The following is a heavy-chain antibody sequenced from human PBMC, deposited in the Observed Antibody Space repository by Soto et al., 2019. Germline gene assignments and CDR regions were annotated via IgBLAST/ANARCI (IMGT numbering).Heavy chain of an antibody. J-gene: IGHJ5*02. Sequence: QVQLVESGGALVKPGGSLRLSCAASGFSFRDYYMSWIRQAPGKGLEWISYISGSGNTIYYAASVKGRFIISRDNAKTSLFLQMNSLRADDTAVYYCARDRLPMVVVVMGWFDPWGQGTLVTVSS. CDR2: ISGSGNTI. CDR3: ARDRLPMVVVVMGWFDP. CDR1: GFSFRDYY. V-gene: IGHV3-11*01. D-gene: IGHD3-22*01.